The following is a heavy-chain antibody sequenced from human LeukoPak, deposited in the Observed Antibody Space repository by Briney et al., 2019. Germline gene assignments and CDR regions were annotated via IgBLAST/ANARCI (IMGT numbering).Heavy chain of an antibody. V-gene: IGHV1-8*01. CDR3: ASGVAQFDP. CDR1: GYTFSTYD. D-gene: IGHD2-15*01. CDR2: MNPNSGNT. Sequence: GASVKVSCKASGYTFSTYDINWVRQDTGEGLEWMGWMNPNSGNTGYAQKFQGRVTKTRNTSINTAYMELSSLRSEDTAVYYCASGVAQFDPWGQGTLVTVSS. J-gene: IGHJ5*02.